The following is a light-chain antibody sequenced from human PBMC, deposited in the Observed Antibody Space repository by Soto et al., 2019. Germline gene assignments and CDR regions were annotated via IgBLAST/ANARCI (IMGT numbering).Light chain of an antibody. J-gene: IGKJ4*01. V-gene: IGKV3-11*01. CDR3: QQSRKWTPLT. Sequence: ETVLTQSPATLSLSPGETATLSCRASESVDIYLAWYQQKPGQAPRLLIYHASNRAIGITARFSGSGSGTDFTLTISSLEPEDSAVYYCQQSRKWTPLTFGGGTSVEI. CDR2: HAS. CDR1: ESVDIY.